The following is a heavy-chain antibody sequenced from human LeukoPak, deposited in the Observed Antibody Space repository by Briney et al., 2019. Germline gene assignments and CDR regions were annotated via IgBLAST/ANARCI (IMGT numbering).Heavy chain of an antibody. CDR3: ARGPDHAKVGY. V-gene: IGHV4-34*01. Sequence: SETLSLTCAVYGGSFSGYYWTWIRQPPETGLEWIGEINDSGYTDYNTSLKSRLTISIDTSKNQFSLKLSSVTAADTAVYYCARGPDHAKVGYWGQGTLVTVSS. CDR2: INDSGYT. J-gene: IGHJ4*02. D-gene: IGHD1-14*01. CDR1: GGSFSGYY.